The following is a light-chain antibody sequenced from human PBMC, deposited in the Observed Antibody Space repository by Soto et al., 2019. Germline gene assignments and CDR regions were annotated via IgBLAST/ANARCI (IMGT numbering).Light chain of an antibody. Sequence: EIVLTQSPATLTLSPGQRATLSCRASQSVGTYVSWFQQKPGHPPRLLISGASNRAAGIPARFSGSGSGTDFTLTISRLEPEDFAVYYCQQYGSSGTFGQGTKVDIK. CDR1: QSVGTY. CDR3: QQYGSSGT. J-gene: IGKJ1*01. V-gene: IGKV3-20*01. CDR2: GAS.